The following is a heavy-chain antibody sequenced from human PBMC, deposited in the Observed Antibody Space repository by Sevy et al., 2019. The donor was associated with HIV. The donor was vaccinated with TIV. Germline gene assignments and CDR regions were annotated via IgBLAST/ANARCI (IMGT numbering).Heavy chain of an antibody. CDR3: ARQEYSSSPFDP. Sequence: SETLSLTCTVSGGSVRSSSYYWAWIRQPPGKGLECIGTIYYTGTTSYIPSLKSRLTISVDKSKNQLSLKLSSVTAADTATYYCARQEYSSSPFDPRGQGALVTVSS. CDR1: GGSVRSSSYY. CDR2: IYYTGTT. V-gene: IGHV4-39*01. J-gene: IGHJ5*02. D-gene: IGHD6-13*01.